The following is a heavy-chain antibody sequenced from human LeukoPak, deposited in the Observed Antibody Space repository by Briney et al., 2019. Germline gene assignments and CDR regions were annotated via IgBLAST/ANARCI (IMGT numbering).Heavy chain of an antibody. CDR2: ISSSGSTI. J-gene: IGHJ4*02. CDR3: AREGCSSTSCLDY. CDR1: GFTFSSYE. D-gene: IGHD2-2*01. V-gene: IGHV3-48*03. Sequence: PGGSLRLSCAASGFTFSSYEMNWVRQAPGKGLEWVSYISSSGSTIYYADSVKGRFTISRDNAKNSLYLQMNSLRAEDTAVYYCAREGCSSTSCLDYWGQGTLVTVSS.